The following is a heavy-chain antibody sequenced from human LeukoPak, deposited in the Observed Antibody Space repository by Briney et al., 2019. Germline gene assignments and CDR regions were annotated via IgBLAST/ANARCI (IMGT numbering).Heavy chain of an antibody. V-gene: IGHV3-33*01. J-gene: IGHJ2*01. D-gene: IGHD3-10*01. Sequence: GGSLRLSCAASGFTFSSYDMHWVRQAPGKGLEWVAVIWYDGSNKYSADSVKGRFTISRDNSKNTLYLQMNSLRAEDTAVYYCARDYYGLGSYCYFDLWGRGTLVTVSS. CDR1: GFTFSSYD. CDR2: IWYDGSNK. CDR3: ARDYYGLGSYCYFDL.